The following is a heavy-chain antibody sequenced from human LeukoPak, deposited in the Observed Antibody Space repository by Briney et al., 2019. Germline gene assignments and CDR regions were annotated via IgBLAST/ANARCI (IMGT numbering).Heavy chain of an antibody. CDR3: ARYRFVVGATDAFDI. J-gene: IGHJ3*02. V-gene: IGHV3-21*01. CDR1: GLTFSSYS. CDR2: ISSSSSYI. Sequence: GGSLRLSCAASGLTFSSYSTSWVRQAPGKGLEWVSSISSSSSYIYYSDSVKGRFTIFRDNAKNSLYLQMNSLRAEDTAVYYCARYRFVVGATDAFDIWGQGTMVTVSS. D-gene: IGHD1-26*01.